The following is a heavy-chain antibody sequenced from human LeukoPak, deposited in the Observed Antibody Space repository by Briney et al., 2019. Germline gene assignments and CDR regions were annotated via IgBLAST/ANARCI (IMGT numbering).Heavy chain of an antibody. CDR1: GYTFTDYY. V-gene: IGHV1-2*02. Sequence: VASVRVSCKASGYTFTDYYMHWVRQAPGQGLEWMGWINPNSDDTKYARKFQGRVTMTRDTSINTAYMELTRLRSDDTAVYYCARDRYGDGFAHLDYWGQGALVTVSS. CDR3: ARDRYGDGFAHLDY. J-gene: IGHJ4*02. CDR2: INPNSDDT. D-gene: IGHD5-24*01.